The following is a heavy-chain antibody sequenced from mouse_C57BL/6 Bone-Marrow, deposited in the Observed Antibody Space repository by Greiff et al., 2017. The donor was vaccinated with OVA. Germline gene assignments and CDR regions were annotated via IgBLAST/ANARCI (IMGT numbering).Heavy chain of an antibody. CDR3: ARGGYYYSNLYYAMDY. J-gene: IGHJ4*01. D-gene: IGHD2-5*01. V-gene: IGHV1-22*01. CDR2: INPNNGGT. Sequence: EVKLMESGPELVKPGASVKMSCKASGYTFTDYNMHWVKQSHGKSLEWIGYINPNNGGTSYNQKFKGKATLTVNKSSSTAYMELRSLTSEDSAVYYCARGGYYYSNLYYAMDYWGQGTSVTVSS. CDR1: GYTFTDYN.